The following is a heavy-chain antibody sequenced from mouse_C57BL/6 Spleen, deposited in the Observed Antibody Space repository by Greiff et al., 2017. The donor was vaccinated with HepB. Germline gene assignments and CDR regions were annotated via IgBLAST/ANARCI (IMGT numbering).Heavy chain of an antibody. CDR2: IWSGGST. D-gene: IGHD2-5*01. Sequence: QVQLQQSGPGLVQPSQSLSITCTVSGFSLTSYGVHWVRQSPGKGLEWLGVIWSGGSTDYNAAFISRLSISKDNSKSQVFFKMNSLQADDTAIYYCAREGAYYSNYVGYFDVWGTGTTVTVSS. J-gene: IGHJ1*03. CDR3: AREGAYYSNYVGYFDV. CDR1: GFSLTSYG. V-gene: IGHV2-2*01.